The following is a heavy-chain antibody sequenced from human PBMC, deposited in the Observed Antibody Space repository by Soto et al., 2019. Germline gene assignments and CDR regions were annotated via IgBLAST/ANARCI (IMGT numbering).Heavy chain of an antibody. CDR3: AKDGRFRELEEY. D-gene: IGHD3-10*01. CDR1: GFILSNYG. CDR2: IAHDGGFK. V-gene: IGHV3-30*19. J-gene: IGHJ4*02. Sequence: QAQVVYSGGGVGQPGTSLRLSCAASGFILSNYGMHWVRQAPDKGLEWVAVIAHDGGFKDYADSVKGRFTISRDDSKNTVFLQMNSLSVEDTAVYYCAKDGRFRELEEYWGQGTLVTVSS.